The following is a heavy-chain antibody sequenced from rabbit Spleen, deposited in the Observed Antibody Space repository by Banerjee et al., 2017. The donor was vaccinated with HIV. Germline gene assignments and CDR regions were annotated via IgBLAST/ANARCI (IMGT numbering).Heavy chain of an antibody. CDR2: IDTGSSDFA. V-gene: IGHV1S45*01. J-gene: IGHJ4*01. CDR1: GVSFSGNSY. D-gene: IGHD1-1*01. CDR3: ARDLTDVIGWNFGW. Sequence: QQQLEESGGGLVKPGGTLTLTCKASGVSFSGNSYMCWVRQAPGKGLEWIACIDTGSSDFAYFASWAKGRFTISKTSSTTVTLQMTSLTAADTATYFCARDLTDVIGWNFGWWGPGTLVTVS.